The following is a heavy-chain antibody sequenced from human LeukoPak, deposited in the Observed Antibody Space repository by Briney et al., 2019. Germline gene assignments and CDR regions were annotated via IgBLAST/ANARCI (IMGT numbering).Heavy chain of an antibody. CDR3: ARGSSGWDY. J-gene: IGHJ4*02. D-gene: IGHD6-19*01. Sequence: SETLSLTCTVSGGSISSYYWSWIRQPPGKGLEWIGSIYYSGSTYYNPSLKSRVTISVDTSKNQFSLKLSSVTAADTAVYYCARGSSGWDYWGQGTLVTVSS. CDR1: GGSISSYY. V-gene: IGHV4-59*12. CDR2: IYYSGST.